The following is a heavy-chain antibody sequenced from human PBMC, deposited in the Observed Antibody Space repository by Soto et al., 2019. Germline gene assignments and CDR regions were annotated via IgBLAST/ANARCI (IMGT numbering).Heavy chain of an antibody. CDR2: ISGTAESV. CDR1: GFSLRSYA. CDR3: AKLPMIRGNALDL. Sequence: GGSLRLSCAASGFSLRSYAVTWVRQVPGKGLEWVSVISGTAESVYYADSVKGRFTISRDNSRNTVYLKMNFLRAEDTALYYCAKLPMIRGNALDLWGQGTMVT. V-gene: IGHV3-23*01. D-gene: IGHD3-10*01. J-gene: IGHJ3*01.